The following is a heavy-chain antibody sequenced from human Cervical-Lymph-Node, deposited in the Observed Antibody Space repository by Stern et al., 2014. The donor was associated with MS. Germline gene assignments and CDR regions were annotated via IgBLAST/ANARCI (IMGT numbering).Heavy chain of an antibody. J-gene: IGHJ4*02. CDR2: VSPSGSA. V-gene: IGHV4-4*02. D-gene: IGHD3-10*01. CDR1: GASISSNYW. CDR3: ARGGGSWTYLF. Sequence: QVQLQESGPGLVKPSGTLSLTCAVSGASISSNYWRSWVRQSPGQGLEWIGEVSPSGSAVYKPSLPSRVTISVDTSKNQFSLKLNSVTAADTAMYYCARGGGSWTYLFWGQGTLVAVSS.